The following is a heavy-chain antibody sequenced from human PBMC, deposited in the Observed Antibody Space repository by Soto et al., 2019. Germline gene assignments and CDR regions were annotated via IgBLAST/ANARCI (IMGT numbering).Heavy chain of an antibody. Sequence: ASVKVSCKASGYTFTSYAMHWVRQAPGQRLEWMGWINAGNGNTKYPQKFQGRVTITRDTSASTAYMELSSLRSEDTAVYYCASDLNDFWSGYYHNDAFDIWGQGTMVTVSS. CDR3: ASDLNDFWSGYYHNDAFDI. V-gene: IGHV1-3*01. J-gene: IGHJ3*02. CDR1: GYTFTSYA. CDR2: INAGNGNT. D-gene: IGHD3-3*01.